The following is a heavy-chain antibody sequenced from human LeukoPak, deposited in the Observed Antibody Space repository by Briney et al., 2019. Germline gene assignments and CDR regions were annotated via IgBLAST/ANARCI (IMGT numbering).Heavy chain of an antibody. D-gene: IGHD6-13*01. CDR1: GFTFSSYG. V-gene: IGHV3-30*02. J-gene: IGHJ4*02. Sequence: PGGSLRLSCAASGFTFSSYGMHWVRQAPGKGLEWVAFIRYDGSNKYYADSVKGRFTISRDNSKNTLYLQMNSLRAEDTAVYYCAKTPTLRIAAAGKAFDYWGQGTLVTVSS. CDR2: IRYDGSNK. CDR3: AKTPTLRIAAAGKAFDY.